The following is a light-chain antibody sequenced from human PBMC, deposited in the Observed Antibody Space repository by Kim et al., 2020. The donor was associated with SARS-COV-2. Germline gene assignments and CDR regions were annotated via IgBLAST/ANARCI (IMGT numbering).Light chain of an antibody. J-gene: IGKJ4*01. CDR1: QNVNSY. V-gene: IGKV3-11*01. Sequence: ETVLTQSPATLSLSPRERATLSCRASQNVNSYLAWYQQKPGQAPRLLMYDASNRATGIPARFSGSGSGTDFTLTISSLEPEDFAIYYCQQRRNWPLTFGGGTKVEIK. CDR2: DAS. CDR3: QQRRNWPLT.